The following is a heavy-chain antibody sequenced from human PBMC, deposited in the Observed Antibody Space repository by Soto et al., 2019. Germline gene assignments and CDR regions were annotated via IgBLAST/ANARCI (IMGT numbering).Heavy chain of an antibody. CDR2: ISYDGSNK. D-gene: IGHD1-26*01. J-gene: IGHJ4*02. V-gene: IGHV3-30*18. CDR3: AKGGSVSYPLDY. CDR1: GFSFSSNG. Sequence: GGSLRLSCTASGFSFSSNGMHWVRQAPGKGLEWVAVISYDGSNKYYADSVEGRITISRDNSKNTLYLQMSSLRAEDTAVYYCAKGGSVSYPLDYWGQGTLVTVSS.